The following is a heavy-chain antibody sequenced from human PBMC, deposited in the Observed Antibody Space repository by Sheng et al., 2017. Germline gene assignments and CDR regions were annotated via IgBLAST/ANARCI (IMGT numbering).Heavy chain of an antibody. CDR1: GFTFSSYS. CDR2: ISSSSSTI. V-gene: IGHV3-48*01. J-gene: IGHJ6*03. CDR3: ASRGFGGGYMDV. Sequence: EVQLVESGGGLVQPGGSLRLSCAASGFTFSSYSMNWVRQAPGKGLEWVSYISSSSSTIYYADSVKGRFTISRDNAKNSLYLQMNSLRAEDTAVYYCASRGFGGGYMDVWGKGTTVTVSS. D-gene: IGHD2-21*01.